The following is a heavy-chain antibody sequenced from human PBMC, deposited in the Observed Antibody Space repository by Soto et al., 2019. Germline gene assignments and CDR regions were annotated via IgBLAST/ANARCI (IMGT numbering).Heavy chain of an antibody. Sequence: KPSETLSLTCAVSASSISSAYFWGWIRQPPGKGLEWIATIFHTGGTYYNPSLKGRVTISVDTSNNQFSLRLNSVTAADTALYFCARTWLAGGTPADAFDIWGQGTMVTVSS. CDR1: ASSISSAYF. D-gene: IGHD2-15*01. J-gene: IGHJ3*02. CDR3: ARTWLAGGTPADAFDI. CDR2: IFHTGGT. V-gene: IGHV4-38-2*01.